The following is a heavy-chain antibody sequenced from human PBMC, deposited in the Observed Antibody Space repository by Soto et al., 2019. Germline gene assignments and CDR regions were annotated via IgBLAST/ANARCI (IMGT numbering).Heavy chain of an antibody. Sequence: EVQLVESGGGLVQPGGSLRLSCVASGFTFSSYYMSWVRQFPGKGLEWVANIKQDGSEKYYVDSVKGRFTISRDNAENSLYLQLSSLRDEDTAVYYCARDGYSAGFDIWGQGTMVTVSS. D-gene: IGHD2-15*01. CDR1: GFTFSSYY. CDR2: IKQDGSEK. CDR3: ARDGYSAGFDI. V-gene: IGHV3-7*01. J-gene: IGHJ3*02.